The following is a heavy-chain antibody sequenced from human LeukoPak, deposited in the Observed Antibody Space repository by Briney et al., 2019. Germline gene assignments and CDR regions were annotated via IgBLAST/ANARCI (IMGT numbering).Heavy chain of an antibody. Sequence: SETLSLTCTVSGGSISSSSYYWGWLRQPPGKGLEWIGSIFYSGSTYYNPSLKSRVTISVDTSKNQFSLKLSSVTAADTAVYYCARGLSYDYVWGSYRPYYFDYWGQGTLVTVSS. J-gene: IGHJ4*02. CDR1: GGSISSSSYY. CDR2: IFYSGST. V-gene: IGHV4-39*07. CDR3: ARGLSYDYVWGSYRPYYFDY. D-gene: IGHD3-16*02.